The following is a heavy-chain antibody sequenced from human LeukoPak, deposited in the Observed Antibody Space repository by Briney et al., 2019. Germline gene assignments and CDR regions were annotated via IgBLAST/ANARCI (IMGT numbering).Heavy chain of an antibody. CDR3: ARDSIDHIAVPTTGDI. CDR2: AYISANN. V-gene: IGHV4-4*07. CDR1: GGSIVSYC. Sequence: SQTLSLTCTVSGGSIVSYCWSWIRQHAGKGLDWIGRAYISANNNYNTSLKSRVTMSVDPSKNQLSLKLTSVTAADTAVYYCARDSIDHIAVPTTGDIWGQGTMVVVSS. J-gene: IGHJ3*02. D-gene: IGHD6-19*01.